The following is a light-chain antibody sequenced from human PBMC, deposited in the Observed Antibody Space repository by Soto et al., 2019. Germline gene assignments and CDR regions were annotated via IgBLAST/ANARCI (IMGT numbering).Light chain of an antibody. CDR2: GAS. CDR3: QQYNNWPPTWT. J-gene: IGKJ1*01. V-gene: IGKV3-15*01. CDR1: QSVSSN. Sequence: EIVMTKSPATLSVSPGESATLSCRASQSVSSNLAWYQQKPGQAPRLLIYGASTRATGIPARFSGSGSGTEFTLTISSLQSEDFAVYYCQQYNNWPPTWTFGQGTKVDIK.